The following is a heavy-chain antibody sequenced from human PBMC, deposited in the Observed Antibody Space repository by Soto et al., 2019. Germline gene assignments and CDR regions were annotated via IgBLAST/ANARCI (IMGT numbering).Heavy chain of an antibody. Sequence: WASVKVSCKVSGYTLTELSMHWVRQAPGKGLEWMGGFDPEDGETIYAQKFQGRVTMTEDTSTDTAYMELSSLRSEDTAVYYCATSNDLWSGYPYGGYEPWGQGTLVTVSS. CDR2: FDPEDGET. CDR3: ATSNDLWSGYPYGGYEP. D-gene: IGHD3-3*01. CDR1: GYTLTELS. V-gene: IGHV1-24*01. J-gene: IGHJ5*02.